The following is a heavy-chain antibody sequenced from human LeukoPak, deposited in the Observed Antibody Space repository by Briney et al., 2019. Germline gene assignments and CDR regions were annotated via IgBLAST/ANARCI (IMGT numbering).Heavy chain of an antibody. Sequence: GGSLRLSCAASGFTFSSYAMSWVRQGPGKGLEWVANIKQDGSEKYYADSVKGRFTISRDNAKNSLYLQMNGLRAEDTAVYYCATTLIREGSFTWGQGTLVTASS. J-gene: IGHJ5*02. CDR3: ATTLIREGSFT. V-gene: IGHV3-7*01. CDR2: IKQDGSEK. D-gene: IGHD3-10*01. CDR1: GFTFSSYA.